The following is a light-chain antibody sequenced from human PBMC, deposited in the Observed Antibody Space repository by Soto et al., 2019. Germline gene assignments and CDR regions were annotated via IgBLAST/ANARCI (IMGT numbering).Light chain of an antibody. J-gene: IGKJ3*01. CDR1: QSVSSY. V-gene: IGKV3-11*01. Sequence: EIVLTQSPATLSLSPGERATLSCRASQSVSSYLAWYQQKPGQAPRLLIYDASNRATGIPARFSGSGSGTVFTLTISSLEPEDFAVYYCQQRSNWPPFTFGPGTKVDSK. CDR2: DAS. CDR3: QQRSNWPPFT.